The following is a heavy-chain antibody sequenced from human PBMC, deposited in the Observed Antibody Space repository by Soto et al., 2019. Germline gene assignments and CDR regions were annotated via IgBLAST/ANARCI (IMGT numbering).Heavy chain of an antibody. D-gene: IGHD3-10*01. CDR1: VDSVSSTSAA. V-gene: IGHV6-1*01. CDR2: TYYRSKWFN. J-gene: IGHJ4*01. CDR3: ARTIRGQRAKYFEG. Sequence: SKTLSLTCAISVDSVSSTSAAWNWIIQSPSRGLEWLGRTYYRSKWFNDHAVSVKSRVIINPDTSKNQFSLQLNSVTTEDTAVYYCARTIRGQRAKYFEGWGEGTPVHVSS.